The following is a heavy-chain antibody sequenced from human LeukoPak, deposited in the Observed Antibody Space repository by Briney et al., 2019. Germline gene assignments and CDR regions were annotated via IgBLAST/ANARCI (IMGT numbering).Heavy chain of an antibody. D-gene: IGHD2/OR15-2a*01. CDR2: ISSSGSTI. J-gene: IGHJ6*02. V-gene: IGHV3-11*01. CDR1: GFTFSDYY. Sequence: PGGSLRLSCAASGFTFSDYYMSWIRQAPGKGLEWVSYISSSGSTIYYADSVKGRFTISRDNAKTSLYLQMNSLRAEDTAVYYCARDLSTGSYYYYGMDVWGQGTTVTVSS. CDR3: ARDLSTGSYYYYGMDV.